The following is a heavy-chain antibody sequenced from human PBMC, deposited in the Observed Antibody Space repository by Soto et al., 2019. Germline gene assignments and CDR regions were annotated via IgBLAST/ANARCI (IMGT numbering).Heavy chain of an antibody. CDR2: INHSGST. CDR1: GGSFSGYY. CDR3: ARGYCGGDCYYPYYYGMDV. J-gene: IGHJ6*02. Sequence: PSETLSLTCAVYGGSFSGYYWSWIRQPPGKGLEWIGEINHSGSTNCNPSLKSRVTISVDTSKNQFSLKLSSVTAADTAVYYCARGYCGGDCYYPYYYGMDVWGQGTTVTVSS. V-gene: IGHV4-34*01. D-gene: IGHD2-21*02.